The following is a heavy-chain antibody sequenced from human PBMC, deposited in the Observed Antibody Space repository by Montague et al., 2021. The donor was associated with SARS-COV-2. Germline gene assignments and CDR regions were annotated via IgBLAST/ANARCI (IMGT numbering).Heavy chain of an antibody. CDR1: GASISTGIYY. J-gene: IGHJ4*02. D-gene: IGHD1-26*01. CDR2: IRTTGHT. Sequence: TLSLTCTVSGASISTGIYYWSWIRQPAGKGLEWIGRIRTTGHTDYXSSLESRAFMSVDTSTNQFSLSLTSVTAADTAVYFCARFGSGTLEFDLWGQGTLVTVSS. CDR3: ARFGSGTLEFDL. V-gene: IGHV4-61*02.